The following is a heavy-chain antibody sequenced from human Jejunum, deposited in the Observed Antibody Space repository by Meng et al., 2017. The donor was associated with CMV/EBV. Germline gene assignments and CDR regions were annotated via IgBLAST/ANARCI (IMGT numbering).Heavy chain of an antibody. CDR2: TYYRSQWYY. CDR3: AGGWQLGP. V-gene: IGHV6-1*01. J-gene: IGHJ5*02. Sequence: QVQLQQSGPGLLXXXXXLPLTCVISGDSVSSSSAAWNWIRQSPSRGLEWLGRTYYRSQWYYDYAVSVKSRITINPDTSKNQFSLHLSSVTPEDTAVYYCAGGWQLGPWGQGTLVTVSS. D-gene: IGHD4-23*01. CDR1: GDSVSSSSAA.